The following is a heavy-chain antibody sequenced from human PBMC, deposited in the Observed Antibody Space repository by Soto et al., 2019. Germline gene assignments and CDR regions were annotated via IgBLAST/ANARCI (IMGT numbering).Heavy chain of an antibody. CDR1: GFTFSSYG. Sequence: QVQLVESGGGVVQPGRSLRLSCAASGFTFSSYGMHWVRQAPGKGLEWVAVIWYDGSNKYYADSVKGRFTISRDNSKNTLYLQMNSLRAEDTAVYYCARDTTVTQRPDDAFDIWGQGTMVTVSS. J-gene: IGHJ3*02. D-gene: IGHD4-17*01. CDR3: ARDTTVTQRPDDAFDI. CDR2: IWYDGSNK. V-gene: IGHV3-33*01.